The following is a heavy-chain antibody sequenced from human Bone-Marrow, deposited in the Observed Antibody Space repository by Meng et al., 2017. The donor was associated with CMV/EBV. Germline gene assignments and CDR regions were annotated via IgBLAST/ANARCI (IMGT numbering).Heavy chain of an antibody. CDR1: GGSVSSGYYH. CDR2: TIDGAII. CDR3: AGLIAGLSGRGP. V-gene: IGHV4-61*01. Sequence: SETLSLTCTVSGGSVSSGYYHWNWIRQPPGKGLEWIGQTIDGAIINYNPSLQSRLIISVDTSKNQFSLDLNSVTAADTAVYYCAGLIAGLSGRGPWGQGTLVTVSS. D-gene: IGHD6-13*01. J-gene: IGHJ5*02.